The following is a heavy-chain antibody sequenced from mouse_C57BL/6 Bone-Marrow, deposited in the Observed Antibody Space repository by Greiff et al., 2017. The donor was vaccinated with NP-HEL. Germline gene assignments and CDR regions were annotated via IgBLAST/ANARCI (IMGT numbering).Heavy chain of an antibody. CDR2: IDPETGGT. Sequence: QVHVKQSGAELVRPGASVTLSCKASGYTFTDYEMHWVKQTPVHGLEWIGAIDPETGGTAYNQKFKGKAILTADKSSSTAYMELRSLTSEDSAVYYCTRWGYSNSYYFDYWGQGTTLTVSS. D-gene: IGHD2-5*01. V-gene: IGHV1-15*01. J-gene: IGHJ2*01. CDR1: GYTFTDYE. CDR3: TRWGYSNSYYFDY.